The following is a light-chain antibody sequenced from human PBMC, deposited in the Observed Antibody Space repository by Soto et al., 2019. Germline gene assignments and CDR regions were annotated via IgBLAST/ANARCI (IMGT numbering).Light chain of an antibody. CDR2: GAS. CDR1: QSVSNNY. CDR3: QRYGGSPGT. J-gene: IGKJ1*01. V-gene: IGKV3-20*01. Sequence: EIVLTQSPGTLSLSPGERATLSCRASQSVSNNYLAWFQQKPGQAPRLLIYGASSRATGIPDRFSGSGSGTDFTLTISRLEPEDSAVYYCQRYGGSPGTFGQGTKVEIK.